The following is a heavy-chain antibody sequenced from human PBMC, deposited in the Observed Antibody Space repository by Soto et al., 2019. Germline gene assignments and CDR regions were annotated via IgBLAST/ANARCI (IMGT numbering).Heavy chain of an antibody. J-gene: IGHJ5*02. V-gene: IGHV4-31*03. D-gene: IGHD3-10*01. Sequence: QVQLQESGPGLVKPSQTLSLTCTVSGGSISSGGYYWSWIRQHPGKGLEWIGYIYYSGSTYYDPSRKSRVTRAGDTSKTQFSLKLSSVTAADTAVYYCAGVRGVNWFDPWGQGTLVTVSS. CDR2: IYYSGST. CDR1: GGSISSGGYY. CDR3: AGVRGVNWFDP.